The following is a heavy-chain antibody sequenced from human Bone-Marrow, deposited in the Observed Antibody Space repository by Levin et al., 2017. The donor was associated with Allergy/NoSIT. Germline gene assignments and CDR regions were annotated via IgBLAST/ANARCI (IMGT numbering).Heavy chain of an antibody. V-gene: IGHV3-21*01. CDR1: GFNFASYG. J-gene: IGHJ4*02. CDR3: AKDEGPFSSSFAFDC. CDR2: ISGTGRHI. D-gene: IGHD2-2*01. Sequence: PGGSLRLSCAASGFNFASYGMNWVRQAPGKGLEWVSSISGTGRHIYLADSLKGRFTISRDNAKNSRSLQMNNLRVEDTAVFYCAKDEGPFSSSFAFDCWGQGALVTVSS.